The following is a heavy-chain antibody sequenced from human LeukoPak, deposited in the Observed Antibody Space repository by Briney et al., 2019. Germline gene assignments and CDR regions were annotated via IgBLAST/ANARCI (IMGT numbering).Heavy chain of an antibody. V-gene: IGHV1-2*04. CDR2: INPNSGGT. CDR3: ARSWGSSSWYFGY. J-gene: IGHJ4*02. D-gene: IGHD6-13*01. CDR1: GYTFTGYY. Sequence: ASVKVSCKASGYTFTGYYMHWVRQAPGQGLEWMGWINPNSGGTNYAQKFQGWVTMTRDTSISTAYMELSRLRSDDTAVYYCARSWGSSSWYFGYWGQGTLVTVSS.